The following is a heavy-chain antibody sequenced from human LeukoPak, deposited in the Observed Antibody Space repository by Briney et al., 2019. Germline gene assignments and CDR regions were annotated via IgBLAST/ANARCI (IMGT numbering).Heavy chain of an antibody. V-gene: IGHV1-69*01. CDR2: IIPIFGTA. CDR1: GGTFSSYA. D-gene: IGHD3-22*01. CDR3: ARAHCSSTSCYLDYYDSSGYYYPGAFDV. J-gene: IGHJ3*01. Sequence: SVKVSCKASGGTFSSYAISWVRQAPGQGLEWMGGIIPIFGTANYAQKFQGRVTITADESTSTAYMELSSLRSEDTAVYYCARAHCSSTSCYLDYYDSSGYYYPGAFDVWGQGTMVTVSS.